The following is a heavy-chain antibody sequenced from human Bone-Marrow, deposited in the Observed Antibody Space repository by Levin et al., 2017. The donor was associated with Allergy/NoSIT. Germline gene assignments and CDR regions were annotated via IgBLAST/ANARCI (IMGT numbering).Heavy chain of an antibody. CDR1: GGSISSSSYY. CDR3: ARELRVGESTHYYYGMDV. D-gene: IGHD3-10*01. Sequence: SETLSLTCTVSGGSISSSSYYWGWIRQPPGKGLEWIGSIYYSGSTYYSPSLKSRVTISVDTSKNQFSLKLSSVTAADTAVYYCARELRVGESTHYYYGMDVWGQGTTVTVSS. CDR2: IYYSGST. V-gene: IGHV4-39*07. J-gene: IGHJ6*02.